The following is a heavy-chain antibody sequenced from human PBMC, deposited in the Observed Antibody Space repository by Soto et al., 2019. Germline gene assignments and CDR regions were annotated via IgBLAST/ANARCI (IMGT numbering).Heavy chain of an antibody. CDR1: GDSITSDKW. CDR2: IYHSGSS. CDR3: ERGETQQQRDH. J-gene: IGHJ4*02. Sequence: QVQLQESGPGLVKPSGTLSLTCAVSGDSITSDKWWSWIRQPPGKGLQGIGEIYHSGSSKYNPSLKSRVIISVDKANKQFSIKVSSVTAADTDVYSCERGETQQQRDHWGQGALVTVSS. D-gene: IGHD6-13*01. V-gene: IGHV4-4*02.